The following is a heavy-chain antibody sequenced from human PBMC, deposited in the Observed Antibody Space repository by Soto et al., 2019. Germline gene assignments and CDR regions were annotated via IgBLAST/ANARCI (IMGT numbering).Heavy chain of an antibody. CDR2: ISYDGSNK. Sequence: QVQLVESGGGVVQPGRSLRLSCAASGFTFSSYAMHWVRQAPGKGLEWVAVISYDGSNKYYADSVKGRFTISRDNSKNTLYLQMNSLRAEDTAVHYCARPGAYYDYVWGSYRLDYWGQGTLVTVSS. V-gene: IGHV3-30-3*01. J-gene: IGHJ4*02. D-gene: IGHD3-16*02. CDR3: ARPGAYYDYVWGSYRLDY. CDR1: GFTFSSYA.